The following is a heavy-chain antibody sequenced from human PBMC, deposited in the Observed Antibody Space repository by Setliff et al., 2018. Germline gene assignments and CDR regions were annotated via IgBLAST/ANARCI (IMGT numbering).Heavy chain of an antibody. CDR1: GYTFTTYA. V-gene: IGHV7-4-1*02. CDR2: INTNTGNP. CDR3: ARASRFGTIKYRGDYYMDV. Sequence: ASVKVSCKASGYTFTTYAISWMRQAPGKGLEWMGWINTNTGNPSYAQGFTGRFVFSLDTSVRTAYLQISSLKAEDTALYYCARASRFGTIKYRGDYYMDVWGKGTTVTVSS. J-gene: IGHJ6*03. D-gene: IGHD3-10*01.